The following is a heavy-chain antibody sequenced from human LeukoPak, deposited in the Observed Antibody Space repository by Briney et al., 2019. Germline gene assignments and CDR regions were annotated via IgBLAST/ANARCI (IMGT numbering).Heavy chain of an antibody. Sequence: QPGGSLRLSCAASGFTFNNYAMSWVRQAPGRGLEWVSSITISGDSTYYADSVEGRFTISRDNSKNKLYLQMNSLRAEDTAVFYCAKWRVSAFDIWGQGTMVTVSS. CDR1: GFTFNNYA. CDR3: AKWRVSAFDI. CDR2: ITISGDST. J-gene: IGHJ3*02. V-gene: IGHV3-23*01. D-gene: IGHD3-3*01.